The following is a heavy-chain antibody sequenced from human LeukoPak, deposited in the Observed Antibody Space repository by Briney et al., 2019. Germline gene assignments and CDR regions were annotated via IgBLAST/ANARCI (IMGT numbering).Heavy chain of an antibody. CDR2: ISYDGSNK. Sequence: GRSLRLSCAASGFTFSSYGIHWVRQAPGKGLEWVAVISYDGSNKYYADSVKGRFTISRDNSKNTLYLQMNSLRAEDTAVYYCAKPETSAAVVAATDYWGQGTLVTVSS. D-gene: IGHD2-15*01. J-gene: IGHJ4*02. CDR1: GFTFSSYG. V-gene: IGHV3-30*18. CDR3: AKPETSAAVVAATDY.